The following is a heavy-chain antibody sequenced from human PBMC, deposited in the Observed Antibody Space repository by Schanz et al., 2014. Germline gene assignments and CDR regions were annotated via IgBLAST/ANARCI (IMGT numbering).Heavy chain of an antibody. J-gene: IGHJ3*02. Sequence: QVQLQESGPGLVKPSGTLSLTCAVSGGSISSSNWWSWVRQPPGKGLEWIGSIYHSGSTYYNPSLKSRVTRSVDTSKNQFSLKLSSVTAADTAVYYCAREPLGCTGSGCQTYDDFDIWGQGTMVTVSS. CDR1: GGSISSSNW. CDR2: IYHSGST. V-gene: IGHV4-4*02. CDR3: AREPLGCTGSGCQTYDDFDI. D-gene: IGHD2-8*02.